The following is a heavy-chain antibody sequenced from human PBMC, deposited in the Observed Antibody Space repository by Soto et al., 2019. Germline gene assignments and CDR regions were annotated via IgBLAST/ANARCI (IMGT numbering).Heavy chain of an antibody. CDR2: INPNSGGT. CDR1: GGTFSSYR. J-gene: IGHJ3*02. D-gene: IGHD3-22*01. CDR3: ARDKAPYYYDSSNAFDI. Sequence: GSVKVSCKASGGTFSSYRINWVRQAPGQGLEWMGWINPNSGGTNYAQKFQGRVTMTRDTSISTAYMELRRLRSDDTAVYYCARDKAPYYYDSSNAFDIWGQGTMVTVS. V-gene: IGHV1-2*02.